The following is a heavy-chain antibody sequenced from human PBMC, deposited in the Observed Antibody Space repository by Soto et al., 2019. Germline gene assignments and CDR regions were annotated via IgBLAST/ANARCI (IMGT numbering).Heavy chain of an antibody. Sequence: GGSLRLSCAASGFTFDDYAMHWVRQAPGKGLEWVSGISWNSGSIGYADSVKGRFTISRDNAKNSLYLQMNSLRAEDTALYYCAKDGYCSGGSCYSGYYGMDVWGQGTTVTVSS. D-gene: IGHD2-15*01. CDR2: ISWNSGSI. J-gene: IGHJ6*02. CDR3: AKDGYCSGGSCYSGYYGMDV. V-gene: IGHV3-9*01. CDR1: GFTFDDYA.